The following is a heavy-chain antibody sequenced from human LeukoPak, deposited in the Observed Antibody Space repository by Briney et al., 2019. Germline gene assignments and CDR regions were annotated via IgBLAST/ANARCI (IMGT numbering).Heavy chain of an antibody. V-gene: IGHV5-51*01. J-gene: IGHJ3*02. CDR3: ARRTGIAVAGPAGDAFDI. CDR2: IYPAGSDT. D-gene: IGHD6-19*01. Sequence: GESLKISCKGSGYSFTSYWIGWVRQMPGKGLEWMRFIYPAGSDTRYSPSFQGQVTVSADKSISTAYLQWSSLKASDTAMYYCARRTGIAVAGPAGDAFDIWGQGTMVTVSS. CDR1: GYSFTSYW.